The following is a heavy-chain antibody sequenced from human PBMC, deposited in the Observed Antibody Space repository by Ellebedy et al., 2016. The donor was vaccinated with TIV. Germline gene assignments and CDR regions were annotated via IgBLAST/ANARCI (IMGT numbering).Heavy chain of an antibody. D-gene: IGHD2-2*03. Sequence: GESLKISXAASGFSFSWHWMHWVRQAPGKRLVWVSRINNDGTATTYADSVKGRFTISRDNTKNTLYLQMNSLRAEDTAVYYCVRRSSGYCVGTSCTTDFDYWGQGTLVTVSS. CDR1: GFSFSWHW. J-gene: IGHJ4*02. CDR3: VRRSSGYCVGTSCTTDFDY. V-gene: IGHV3-74*01. CDR2: INNDGTAT.